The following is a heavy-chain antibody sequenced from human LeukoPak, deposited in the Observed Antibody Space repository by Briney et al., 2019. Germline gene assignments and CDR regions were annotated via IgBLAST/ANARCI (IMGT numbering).Heavy chain of an antibody. V-gene: IGHV4-31*03. CDR2: IYYSGST. CDR3: ARDRSSGYLLDY. CDR1: GGSIGRGGYY. D-gene: IGHD3-22*01. J-gene: IGHJ4*02. Sequence: SSETLSLTCTVSGGSIGRGGYYWRWIRQHPGKGLEWIGYIYYSGSTYYNPSLKSRVTISVDTSKNQFSLKLSSVTAADTAVYYCARDRSSGYLLDYWGQGTLVTVSS.